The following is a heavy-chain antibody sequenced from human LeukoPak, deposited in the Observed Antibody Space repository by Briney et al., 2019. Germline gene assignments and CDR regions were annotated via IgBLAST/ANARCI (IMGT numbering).Heavy chain of an antibody. D-gene: IGHD1-26*01. CDR2: IYYSGST. J-gene: IGHJ3*02. V-gene: IGHV4-59*01. CDR1: GGSISSYY. CDR3: ARDQGSYYEVSAFDI. Sequence: SETLSLTCTVSGGSISSYYWSWIRQPPGKGLEWIGYIYYSGSTNYNPSLKSRVTISVDTSKNQFSLKLSSVTAADTAVYYCARDQGSYYEVSAFDIWGQGTMVTVSS.